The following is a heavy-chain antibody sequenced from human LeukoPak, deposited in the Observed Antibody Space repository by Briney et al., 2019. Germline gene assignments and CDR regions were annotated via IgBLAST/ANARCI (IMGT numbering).Heavy chain of an antibody. Sequence: PSETLSLTCTVSGGSISSYYWSWIRQPPGKGLEWIGYIYYSGSTNYNPSLKSRVTISVDTSKNQFSLKLSSVTAAGTAVYYCARHASPYQLLYYFDYWGQGTLVTVSS. D-gene: IGHD2-2*01. CDR1: GGSISSYY. J-gene: IGHJ4*02. V-gene: IGHV4-59*08. CDR2: IYYSGST. CDR3: ARHASPYQLLYYFDY.